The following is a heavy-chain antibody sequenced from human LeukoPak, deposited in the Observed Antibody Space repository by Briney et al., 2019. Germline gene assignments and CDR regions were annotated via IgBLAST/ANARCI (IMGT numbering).Heavy chain of an antibody. CDR2: ISGSGGST. CDR3: AKGGYSYGYDDWFDP. Sequence: PGGSLRLSCAASGFTFSSYAMSWVRQTPGKGLEWVSAISGSGGSTYYADSVKGRFAISRDNSKNTLYLQMNSLRAEDTAVYYCAKGGYSYGYDDWFDPWGQGTLVTVSS. D-gene: IGHD5-18*01. V-gene: IGHV3-23*01. J-gene: IGHJ5*02. CDR1: GFTFSSYA.